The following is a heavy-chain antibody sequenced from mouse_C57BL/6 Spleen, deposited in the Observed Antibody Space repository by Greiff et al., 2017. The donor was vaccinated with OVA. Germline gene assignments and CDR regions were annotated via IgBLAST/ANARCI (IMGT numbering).Heavy chain of an antibody. D-gene: IGHD5-1-1*01. CDR1: GFTFSNYG. J-gene: IGHJ4*01. CDR3: TREGTNDNPYEGAMDY. V-gene: IGHV5-9-1*02. Sequence: EVMLVESGGGLVQPGGSLKLSCAASGFTFSNYGMSWVRPAPGKRLEWVAYISSFADCIYYADTVKGRFTISRENARNTLYLEMSSLRAEDTAMYYGTREGTNDNPYEGAMDYWGQGTSVTVSS. CDR2: ISSFADCI.